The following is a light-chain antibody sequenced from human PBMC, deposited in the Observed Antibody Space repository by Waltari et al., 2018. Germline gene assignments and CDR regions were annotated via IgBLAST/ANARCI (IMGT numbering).Light chain of an antibody. CDR3: QQRTNWPRLT. Sequence: EIVLTQTPATLSLSPGERATLSCRASQSVDAHLAWYQQKPGQAPRLLISDASTRATGTPARFSGSGSVTDFTLTINSLEPEDFAVYYCQQRTNWPRLTFGGGTKVEIK. V-gene: IGKV3-11*01. CDR2: DAS. J-gene: IGKJ4*01. CDR1: QSVDAH.